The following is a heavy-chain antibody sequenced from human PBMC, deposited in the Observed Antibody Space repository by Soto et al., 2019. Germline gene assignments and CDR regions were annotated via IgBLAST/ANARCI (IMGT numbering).Heavy chain of an antibody. CDR2: ISGSGGRT. V-gene: IGHV3-23*01. J-gene: IGHJ4*02. D-gene: IGHD2-2*01. CDR1: GFTFSSYA. CDR3: AKANSFSCSGTTCYAFYFDY. Sequence: EVQLLESGGGFVPPGGSLRLSCAVSGFTFSSYAMGWVRQAPGKGLEWISYISGSGGRTYYADSVKGRFTISRDNSKNTVYLQMNSLRVEDTAVYYCAKANSFSCSGTTCYAFYFDYWGQGTLVTVSS.